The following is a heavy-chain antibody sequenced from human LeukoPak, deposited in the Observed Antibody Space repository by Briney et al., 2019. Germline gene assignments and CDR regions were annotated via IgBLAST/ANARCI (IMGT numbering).Heavy chain of an antibody. D-gene: IGHD3-22*01. CDR3: ARDFDSSGYYPFY. V-gene: IGHV4-34*01. J-gene: IGHJ4*02. CDR1: SGSFTDYY. CDR2: INQSGST. Sequence: SSETLTLTCAVSSGSFTDYYWSWIRQSPGRGLEWIGEINQSGSTDNNPSLKSRVIISMDTSKTQFSLNLSSVTAADTAVYYCARDFDSSGYYPFYWGQGTPVTVSS.